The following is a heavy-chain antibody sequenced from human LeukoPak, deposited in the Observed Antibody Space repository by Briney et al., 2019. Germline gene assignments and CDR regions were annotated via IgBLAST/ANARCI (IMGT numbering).Heavy chain of an antibody. CDR2: IYYSGST. CDR3: ARTKNGGTYYYYYMDV. CDR1: GGSISSSSYY. J-gene: IGHJ6*03. D-gene: IGHD3-16*01. Sequence: SETLSLTCTVSGGSISSSSYYWGWIRQPPGKGLEWIGSIYYSGSTNYNPSLKSRVTISVDKSKNQFSLKLSSVTAADTAVYYCARTKNGGTYYYYYMDVWGKGTTVTISS. V-gene: IGHV4-39*07.